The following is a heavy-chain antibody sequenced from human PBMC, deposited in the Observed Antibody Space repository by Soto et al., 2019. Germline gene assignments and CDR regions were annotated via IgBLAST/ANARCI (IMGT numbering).Heavy chain of an antibody. D-gene: IGHD6-19*01. CDR3: ARAGGLGAVAVDY. CDR1: GGSISSGGYS. CDR2: IYHSGST. V-gene: IGHV4-30-2*01. Sequence: QLQLQESGSGLVKPSQTLSLTCAVSGGSISSGGYSWSWIRQPPGQGLEWIGYIYHSGSTYYNPSLKSRVTTSVDRSKNQFSLKLSSVTAADTAVYYCARAGGLGAVAVDYWGQGTLVTVSS. J-gene: IGHJ4*02.